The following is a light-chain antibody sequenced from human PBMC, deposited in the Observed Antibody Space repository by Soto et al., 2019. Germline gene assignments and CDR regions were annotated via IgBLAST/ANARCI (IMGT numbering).Light chain of an antibody. V-gene: IGKV1-5*03. CDR2: WAS. J-gene: IGKJ1*01. CDR3: QQYSAIPT. Sequence: DIQMTQSPSTLSASVGDRVTITCRASQSISSWLAWYQQKPGQPPKLLIYWASTRESGVPDRFSGSVSGTDFTFAIGIRQPEDGAVYFCQQYSAIPTFGQGTKVDIK. CDR1: QSISSW.